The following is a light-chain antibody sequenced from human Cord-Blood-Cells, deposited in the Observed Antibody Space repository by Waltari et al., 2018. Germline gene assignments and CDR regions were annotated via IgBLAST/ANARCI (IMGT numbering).Light chain of an antibody. CDR1: SLRSYY. V-gene: IGLV3-19*01. Sequence: SSELTQDPAVSVALGQTVRITCQGDSLRSYYVSWYQQKPGQAPVLVIYGKNNRASGIPDRFSGSSSGNTAALTITGAQAEDEADYYCNSRDSSGNHLVFGGGTKLTVL. CDR2: GKN. J-gene: IGLJ3*02. CDR3: NSRDSSGNHLV.